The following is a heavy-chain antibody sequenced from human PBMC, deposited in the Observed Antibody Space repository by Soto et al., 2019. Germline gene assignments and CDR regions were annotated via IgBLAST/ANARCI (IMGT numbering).Heavy chain of an antibody. CDR1: GYSISSGCF. Sequence: PSETLSLTCAVSGYSISSGCFWVCIRQPPGKGLEWISNMYHDGNTHYNPSLKSRVTMSVDTSKNQFSLKLNSVTAADTAVYYCARESYSGYHSYEYWGEGILVTVS. CDR2: MYHDGNT. D-gene: IGHD5-12*01. V-gene: IGHV4-38-2*02. CDR3: ARESYSGYHSYEY. J-gene: IGHJ4*02.